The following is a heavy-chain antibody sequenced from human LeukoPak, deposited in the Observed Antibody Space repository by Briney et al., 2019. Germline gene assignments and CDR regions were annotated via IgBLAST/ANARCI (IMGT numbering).Heavy chain of an antibody. Sequence: SETLSLTCTVSGGSISSGGYYWSWIRQHPGKGLEWIGYIYYSGSTYYNPSLKSRVTISVDTSKNQFSLKLSSVTAADTAVYYCARVDYYGSGAFDYWGQGTLVTVSS. D-gene: IGHD3-10*01. V-gene: IGHV4-31*03. J-gene: IGHJ4*02. CDR1: GGSISSGGYY. CDR3: ARVDYYGSGAFDY. CDR2: IYYSGST.